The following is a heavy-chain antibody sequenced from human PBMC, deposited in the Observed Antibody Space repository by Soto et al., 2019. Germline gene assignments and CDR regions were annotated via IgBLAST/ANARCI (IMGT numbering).Heavy chain of an antibody. CDR3: ASPLWRDDYNWGYFDL. D-gene: IGHD4-4*01. CDR1: GFTFSSYA. CDR2: ISYDGSNK. Sequence: QVQLVESGGGVVQPGRSLRLSCAASGFTFSSYAMHWVRQAPGKGLEWVAVISYDGSNKYYADSVKGRFTISRDNSTNTLYLQMNSLTAEDTAVYYCASPLWRDDYNWGYFDLWGRGTLVTVSS. V-gene: IGHV3-30-3*01. J-gene: IGHJ2*01.